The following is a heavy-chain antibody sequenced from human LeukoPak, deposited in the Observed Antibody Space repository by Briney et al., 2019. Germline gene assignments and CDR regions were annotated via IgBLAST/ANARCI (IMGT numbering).Heavy chain of an antibody. CDR2: ISSSSSYI. V-gene: IGHV3-21*01. Sequence: GGSLRLSCAASGFTFSSYSMNWVRQAPGKGLEWVSSISSSSSYIYYADSVKGRFTISRDNAKNSLYLQMNSLRAEDTAAYYCARANGIRFLEWLLDPDAFDIWGQGTMVTVSS. CDR3: ARANGIRFLEWLLDPDAFDI. CDR1: GFTFSSYS. D-gene: IGHD3-3*01. J-gene: IGHJ3*02.